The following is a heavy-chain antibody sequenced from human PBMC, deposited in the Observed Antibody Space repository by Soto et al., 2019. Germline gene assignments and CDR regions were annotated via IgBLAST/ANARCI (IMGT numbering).Heavy chain of an antibody. Sequence: SETLSLTCTVSGGSISSYYWSWIRQPPGKGLEWIGYIYYSGSTNYNPSLKSRVTISVDTSKNQFSLKLSSVTAADTAVYYCARAGFWSGYYNWFDPWGQGTLVTVSS. CDR2: IYYSGST. J-gene: IGHJ5*02. CDR1: GGSISSYY. D-gene: IGHD3-3*01. CDR3: ARAGFWSGYYNWFDP. V-gene: IGHV4-59*01.